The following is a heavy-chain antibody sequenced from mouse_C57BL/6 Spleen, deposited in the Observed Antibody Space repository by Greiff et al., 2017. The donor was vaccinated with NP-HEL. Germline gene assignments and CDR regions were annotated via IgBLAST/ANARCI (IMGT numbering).Heavy chain of an antibody. D-gene: IGHD2-4*01. CDR2: ISGGGGNT. CDR3: ARRGGLPSAMDY. CDR1: GFTFSSYT. V-gene: IGHV5-9*01. J-gene: IGHJ4*01. Sequence: DVKLVESGGGLVKPGGSLKLSCAASGFTFSSYTMSWVRQTPEQRLEWVATISGGGGNTYYPDSVKGRFTISRDNAKNTLYLHMSSLRSEDTALYYCARRGGLPSAMDYWGQGTSVTVSS.